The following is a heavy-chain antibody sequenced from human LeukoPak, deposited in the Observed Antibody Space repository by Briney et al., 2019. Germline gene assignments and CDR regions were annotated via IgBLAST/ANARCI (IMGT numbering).Heavy chain of an antibody. V-gene: IGHV4-34*01. CDR2: IYYSGST. J-gene: IGHJ3*02. CDR1: GGSFSGYY. Sequence: SETLSLTCAVYGGSFSGYYWSWIRQPPGKGLEWIGYIYYSGSTYYNPSLKSRVTISVDTSKNQFSLKLSSVTAADTAVYYCASPYYDDAFDIWGQGTMVTVSS. D-gene: IGHD3-3*01. CDR3: ASPYYDDAFDI.